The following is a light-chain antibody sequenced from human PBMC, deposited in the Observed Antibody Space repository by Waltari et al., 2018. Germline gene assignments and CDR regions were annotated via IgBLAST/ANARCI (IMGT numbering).Light chain of an antibody. Sequence: EVVLTQSPGTLYLSPGERATLSCRASQSVASNYLAWYKHKPGQAPGLLIYDASNRATGIPERFSGSGSGTDFTLTISRLEPEDFAVYACQQYGNSPATFGQGTKVEMK. J-gene: IGKJ1*01. CDR2: DAS. CDR3: QQYGNSPAT. CDR1: QSVASNY. V-gene: IGKV3-20*01.